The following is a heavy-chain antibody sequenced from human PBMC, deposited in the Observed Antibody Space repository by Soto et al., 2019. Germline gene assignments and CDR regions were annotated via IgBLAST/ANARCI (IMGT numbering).Heavy chain of an antibody. CDR1: GDSVSSNSAA. Sequence: QTLSLTCAISGDSVSSNSAAWNWIRQSPSRGLQWLGRTYYRSNWYTDYAVSVKSRITISPDTSKNQFSLQLNSVTPEDTAVYYCARGSYYSGWVWGQGTLVTVSS. J-gene: IGHJ4*02. V-gene: IGHV6-1*01. CDR3: ARGSYYSGWV. D-gene: IGHD6-19*01. CDR2: TYYRSNWYT.